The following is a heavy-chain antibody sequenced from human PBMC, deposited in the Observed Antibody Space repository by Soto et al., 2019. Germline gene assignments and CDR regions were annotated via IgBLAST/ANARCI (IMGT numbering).Heavy chain of an antibody. CDR1: GGSMNINNW. Sequence: SETLSLTVAVSGGSMNINNWWSWVRQPRGKGLEWIGQVYPGGRSNYSPSLESRVTISGDQSKNQLSLNLNSVTAADTAVYFCARDQEGSCISTSCYSYYYYGMDVWGQGSTVT. CDR3: ARDQEGSCISTSCYSYYYYGMDV. CDR2: VYPGGRS. V-gene: IGHV4-4*02. J-gene: IGHJ6*02. D-gene: IGHD2-2*01.